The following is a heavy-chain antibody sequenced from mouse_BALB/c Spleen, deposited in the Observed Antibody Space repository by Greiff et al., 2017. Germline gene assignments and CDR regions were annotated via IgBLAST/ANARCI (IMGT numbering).Heavy chain of an antibody. V-gene: IGHV14-1*02. Sequence: VQLQQSGAELVRPGALVKLSCKASGFNIKDYYMHWVKQRPEQGLEWIGWIDPENGNTIYDPKFQGKASITADTSSNTAYLQLSSLTSEDTAVYYCARPGESPMDYWGQGTSVTVS. CDR3: ARPGESPMDY. CDR1: GFNIKDYY. CDR2: IDPENGNT. J-gene: IGHJ4*01.